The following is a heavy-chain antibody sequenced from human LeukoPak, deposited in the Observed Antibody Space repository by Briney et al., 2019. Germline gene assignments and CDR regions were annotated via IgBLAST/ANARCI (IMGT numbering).Heavy chain of an antibody. J-gene: IGHJ6*02. CDR3: VKTVDMVRGVTSLDV. CDR1: GFTFSSYA. D-gene: IGHD3-10*01. V-gene: IGHV3-30-3*02. CDR2: ISYDGSNK. Sequence: GGSLRLSCAASGFTFSSYAMPWVRQAPGKGLEWVAVISYDGSNKYYADSVKGRFTISRDNSKNTLYLQMNSLRAEDTAVYYCVKTVDMVRGVTSLDVWGQGTTVTVSS.